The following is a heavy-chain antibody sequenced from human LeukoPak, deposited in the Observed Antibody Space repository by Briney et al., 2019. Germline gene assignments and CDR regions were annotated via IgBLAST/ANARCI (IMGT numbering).Heavy chain of an antibody. J-gene: IGHJ4*02. Sequence: GGSLRLSCVASGFTVSTNCMSWVRQAPGKGLEWVSVTYSGGTTYYADSVKGRFTISTDNSQNTLYLQMNSLRPEDTAVYYCARDQNYWGQGTLVTVSS. CDR3: ARDQNY. CDR2: TYSGGTT. V-gene: IGHV3-66*02. CDR1: GFTVSTNC.